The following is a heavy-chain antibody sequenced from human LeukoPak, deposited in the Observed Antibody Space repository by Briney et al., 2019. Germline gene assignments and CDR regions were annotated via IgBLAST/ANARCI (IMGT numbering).Heavy chain of an antibody. CDR3: ARADSSGYYLVGGFDI. Sequence: GGSLRLSCATSGFIFSSHGMNWVRQAPGKGLEWVSSISSSSSYIYFADSVKGRFTVSRDNAKNSLNLQMNSLRAEDTAVYYCARADSSGYYLVGGFDIWGQGTMVTVSS. D-gene: IGHD3-22*01. J-gene: IGHJ3*02. V-gene: IGHV3-21*01. CDR1: GFIFSSHG. CDR2: ISSSSSYI.